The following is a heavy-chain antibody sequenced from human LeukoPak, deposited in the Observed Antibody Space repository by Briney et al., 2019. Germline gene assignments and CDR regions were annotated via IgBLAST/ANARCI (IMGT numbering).Heavy chain of an antibody. D-gene: IGHD2-15*01. CDR1: GFTFSDYY. Sequence: GGSLRLSCAASGFTFSDYYMSWIRQAPGKGLECVSYISSSGNTTYHADSVKGRFTISRDNSKNTLYLQMNSLRAEDTAVYYCAKDEEENAFDIWGQGTMVTVSS. V-gene: IGHV3-11*01. J-gene: IGHJ3*02. CDR3: AKDEEENAFDI. CDR2: ISSSGNTT.